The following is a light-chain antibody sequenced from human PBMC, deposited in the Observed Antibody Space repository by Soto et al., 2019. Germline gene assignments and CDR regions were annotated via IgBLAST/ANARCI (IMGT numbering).Light chain of an antibody. Sequence: EIVLTQSPGTLSLSPGERATLSCRASQSVTSGYLAWYQQQPNQAPRLLIYGASYRATGIPDRFSGGGSGTDFTLTISSLQPEDFATYYCQQSYSTPQTFGQGTKVEIK. CDR3: QQSYSTPQT. V-gene: IGKV3-20*01. J-gene: IGKJ1*01. CDR1: QSVTSGY. CDR2: GAS.